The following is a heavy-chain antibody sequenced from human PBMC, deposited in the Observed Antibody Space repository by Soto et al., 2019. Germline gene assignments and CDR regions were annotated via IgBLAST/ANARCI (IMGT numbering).Heavy chain of an antibody. CDR2: INSEGSI. J-gene: IGHJ4*02. D-gene: IGHD3-9*01. CDR1: GVTLKNYA. Sequence: DVQLLESGGGLIQRGGSLRLSCVGSGVTLKNYAMSWVRQPPGKGLEWVSGINSEGSIYYADSVKGRFSISKDKSKNALLLQMISLRADATAVYYCAAPRARDYDFMTGIHSWGPGTLVTV. CDR3: AAPRARDYDFMTGIHS. V-gene: IGHV3-23*01.